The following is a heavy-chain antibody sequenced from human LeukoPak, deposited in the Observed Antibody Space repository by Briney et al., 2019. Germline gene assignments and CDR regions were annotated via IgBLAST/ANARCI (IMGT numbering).Heavy chain of an antibody. Sequence: GGSLRLSCAASGFTFTNYAMGWVRQAPGKGLEWVSVISGSADSTYYADSVKGRFTISRDNSKYTVYLQMNSLRAEDTAIYYCAKAGGSGNHYNYFDYWGQGTLVTVSS. V-gene: IGHV3-23*01. CDR1: GFTFTNYA. CDR2: ISGSADST. CDR3: AKAGGSGNHYNYFDY. D-gene: IGHD3-10*01. J-gene: IGHJ4*02.